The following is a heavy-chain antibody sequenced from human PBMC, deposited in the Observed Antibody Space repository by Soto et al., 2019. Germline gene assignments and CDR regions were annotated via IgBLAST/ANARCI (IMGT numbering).Heavy chain of an antibody. D-gene: IGHD6-19*01. CDR1: GGSFSGYY. Sequence: PSETLSLTCAVYGGSFSGYYWSWIRQPPGKGLEWIGEINHSGSTNYNPSLKSRVTISVDTSKNQFSLKLSSVTAADTAVYYCARGLYTSGRYNWFDPWGQGILVTVSS. J-gene: IGHJ5*02. CDR3: ARGLYTSGRYNWFDP. CDR2: INHSGST. V-gene: IGHV4-34*01.